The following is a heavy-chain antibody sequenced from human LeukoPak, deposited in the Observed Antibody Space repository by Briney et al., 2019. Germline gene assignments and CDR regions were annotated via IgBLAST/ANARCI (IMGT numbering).Heavy chain of an antibody. CDR1: GFTFSSYA. CDR3: AKDREGRFLEWLGSAFDI. CDR2: ISGSGGST. J-gene: IGHJ3*02. D-gene: IGHD3-3*01. Sequence: GGSLRLSCAASGFTFSSYAMSWVRQAPGKGLEWVSAISGSGGSTYYADSVKGRFTISRDNSKNTLYLQMNSLRAEDTAVYYCAKDREGRFLEWLGSAFDIWGQGTMVTVSS. V-gene: IGHV3-23*01.